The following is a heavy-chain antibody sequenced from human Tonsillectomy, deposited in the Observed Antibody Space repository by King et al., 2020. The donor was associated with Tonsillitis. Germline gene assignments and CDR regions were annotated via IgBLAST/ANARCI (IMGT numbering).Heavy chain of an antibody. CDR2: IKQDGSEK. V-gene: IGHV3-7*01. Sequence: VQLVESGGGLVQSGGSLRLSCVASGVTLSRYSMSWVRQAPGKGLEWVANIKQDGSEKNYLDSVKGRFTVSRDNAKNSLYLQMNSLRAEDTAVYYCAAHPYCGSYCYYDYWGRGTLVTVPS. CDR3: AAHPYCGSYCYYDY. D-gene: IGHD2-21*01. CDR1: GVTLSRYS. J-gene: IGHJ4*02.